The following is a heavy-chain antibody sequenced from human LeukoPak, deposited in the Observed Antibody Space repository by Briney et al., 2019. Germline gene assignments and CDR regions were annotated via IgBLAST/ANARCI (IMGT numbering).Heavy chain of an antibody. V-gene: IGHV3-33*01. CDR2: IWYDGSNK. Sequence: GGSLRLSCAASGFNFRTYGMHWVRQAPGKGLEWVAVIWYDGSNKYYADSVKGRFTISRDNSKNTLYLQMNSLRAEDTAVYYCARDAAVVPAAMPDYWGQGTLVTVSS. CDR1: GFNFRTYG. J-gene: IGHJ4*02. CDR3: ARDAAVVPAAMPDY. D-gene: IGHD2-2*01.